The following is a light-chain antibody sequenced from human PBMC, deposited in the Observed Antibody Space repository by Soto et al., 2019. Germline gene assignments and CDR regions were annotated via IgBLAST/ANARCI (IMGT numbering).Light chain of an antibody. V-gene: IGLV2-8*01. CDR1: SSDVGGYNY. J-gene: IGLJ1*01. CDR2: EVS. Sequence: LTQPPCASGSPGQSVTISCTGTSSDVGGYNYVSWYQQHPGKAPKLMIYEVSKRPSGVSHRFSGSKSGNTASLTISGLQAEDEADYYCSSYTSSNTFVFGTGTKVTVL. CDR3: SSYTSSNTFV.